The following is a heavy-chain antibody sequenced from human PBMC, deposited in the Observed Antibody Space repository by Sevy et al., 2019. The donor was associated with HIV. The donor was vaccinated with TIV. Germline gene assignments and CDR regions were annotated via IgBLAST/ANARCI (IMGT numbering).Heavy chain of an antibody. D-gene: IGHD3-22*01. CDR3: AKDVVGGYYDSSGYSDH. CDR1: GFTFTEFV. Sequence: GGSLRLSCAASGFTFTEFVMSWVRQAPGKGLEWVSTINSGGGSRYYADSVKGRFTISRDNSQNTLDLQMNSLRAEDPAVYYCAKDVVGGYYDSSGYSDHWGQGTLVAVSS. CDR2: INSGGGSR. J-gene: IGHJ4*02. V-gene: IGHV3-23*01.